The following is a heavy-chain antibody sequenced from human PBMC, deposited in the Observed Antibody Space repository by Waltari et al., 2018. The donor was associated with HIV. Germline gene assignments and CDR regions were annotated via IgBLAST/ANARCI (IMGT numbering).Heavy chain of an antibody. J-gene: IGHJ6*02. Sequence: QVQLQESGPGLVKPSQTLSLTCTVSGGSISSGGYYWSWIRQHPGKGLEWIGYIYYSVSTYYNPSLKSRVTRSVDTSKSQFSLKLSSVTTADTAVYYCARDEVLDYYYGMDVWGQGTTVTVSS. CDR3: ARDEVLDYYYGMDV. V-gene: IGHV4-31*03. CDR2: IYYSVST. CDR1: GGSISSGGYY.